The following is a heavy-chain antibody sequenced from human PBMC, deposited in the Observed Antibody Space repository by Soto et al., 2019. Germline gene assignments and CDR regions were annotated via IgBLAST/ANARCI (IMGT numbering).Heavy chain of an antibody. J-gene: IGHJ6*02. V-gene: IGHV4-61*01. D-gene: IGHD4-17*01. CDR2: IHSSGST. CDR1: GGSVSSGNYF. CDR3: AILTKPTAVTTAFRGGYGLDV. Sequence: KPSETLSLTCTVSGGSVSSGNYFWSWIRQPPGKGLEWIGYIHSSGSTNYNPSLKSRVTISADTSRNQLSLRLTSVTAADTAVYYCAILTKPTAVTTAFRGGYGLDVWGQGTTVTVSS.